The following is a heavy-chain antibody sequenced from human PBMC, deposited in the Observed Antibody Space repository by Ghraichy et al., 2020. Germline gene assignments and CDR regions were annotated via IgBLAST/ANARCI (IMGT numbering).Heavy chain of an antibody. J-gene: IGHJ2*01. V-gene: IGHV4-38-2*02. CDR1: GYSISSGYY. CDR2: IYHSGST. Sequence: SETLSLTCAVSGYSISSGYYWGWIRQPPGKGLEWIGSIYHSGSTYYNPSLKSRVTISVDTSKNQFSLKLSSVTAADTAVYYCARDDRTSYWYFDLWGRGTLVTVSS. D-gene: IGHD2-8*01. CDR3: ARDDRTSYWYFDL.